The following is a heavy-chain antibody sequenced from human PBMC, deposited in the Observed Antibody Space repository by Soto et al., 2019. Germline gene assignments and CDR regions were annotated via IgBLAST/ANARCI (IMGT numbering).Heavy chain of an antibody. CDR1: GFTFHLHW. D-gene: IGHD1-26*01. Sequence: EVQLAESGGGLVQPGGSLRLSCAASGFTFHLHWVYWVRQVPGKGLVWVSRINDDGTDTTYADSVKGRFTISRDNAQATLYLQMNSLRAEDTAVYYCVRGSGSWVWGQGTLVTVSS. J-gene: IGHJ1*01. CDR3: VRGSGSWV. CDR2: INDDGTDT. V-gene: IGHV3-74*03.